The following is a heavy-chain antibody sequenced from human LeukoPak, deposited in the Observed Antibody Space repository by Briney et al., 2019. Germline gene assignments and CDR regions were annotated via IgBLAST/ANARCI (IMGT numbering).Heavy chain of an antibody. CDR1: GFNFSSYW. CDR2: INYDGTAT. V-gene: IGHV3-74*01. D-gene: IGHD6-13*01. CDR3: ARDSSSWFDY. Sequence: GGSLRLSCAASGFNFSSYWMHWVRQAPGKGLVWISRINYDGTATSYADSVKGRFTISRDNAKNSLYLQMNSLRAEDTAVYYCARDSSSWFDYWGQGTLVTVSS. J-gene: IGHJ4*02.